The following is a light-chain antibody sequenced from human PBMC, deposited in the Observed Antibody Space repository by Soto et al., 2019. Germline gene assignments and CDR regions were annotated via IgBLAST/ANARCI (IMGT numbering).Light chain of an antibody. CDR2: GAS. V-gene: IGKV3-20*01. CDR1: QSVSSSY. CDR3: HQYDSSPLT. J-gene: IGKJ4*01. Sequence: EIVLTQSPGTLSLSPGERATLSCRASQSVSSSYLAWYQQKPGQAPRLLIYGASGRATGIPDRFSGSGSGTDFTLNISRLEPEDFAVYYCHQYDSSPLTFGGGTKVEIK.